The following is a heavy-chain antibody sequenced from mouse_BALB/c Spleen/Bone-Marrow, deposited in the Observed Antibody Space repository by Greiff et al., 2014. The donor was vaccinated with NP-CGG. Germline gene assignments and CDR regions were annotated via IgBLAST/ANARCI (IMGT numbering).Heavy chain of an antibody. CDR2: ISSGSSTI. D-gene: IGHD4-1*01. V-gene: IGHV5-17*02. Sequence: EVKLMESGGGLVQPGGSRKLSCAASGFTFSSFGMHWVRQAPEKGLEWVAYISSGSSTIYYADTVKGRFTTSRDNPKNTLFLQMTSLRSEDTAMYYCASDWAYYFDYWGQGTTLTVSS. J-gene: IGHJ2*01. CDR3: ASDWAYYFDY. CDR1: GFTFSSFG.